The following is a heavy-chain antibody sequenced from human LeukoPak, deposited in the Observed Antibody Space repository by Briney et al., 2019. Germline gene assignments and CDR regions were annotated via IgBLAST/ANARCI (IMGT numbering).Heavy chain of an antibody. CDR2: VYYSGST. J-gene: IGHJ4*02. V-gene: IGHV4-59*01. Sequence: SETLSLTCTLSGGSISTYFWSWIRQPPGKGLEWIGYVYYSGSTNYNPSLKSRVTISVDTSKNQFSLKLTSVTAADTAVYYCARSALDTSGSYYIPQPFDYWGQGTLVTVSS. D-gene: IGHD3-10*01. CDR1: GGSISTYF. CDR3: ARSALDTSGSYYIPQPFDY.